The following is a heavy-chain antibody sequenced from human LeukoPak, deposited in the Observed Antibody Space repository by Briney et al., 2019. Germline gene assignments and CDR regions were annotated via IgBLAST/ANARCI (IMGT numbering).Heavy chain of an antibody. CDR1: GFTVSSNY. D-gene: IGHD3-22*01. CDR2: IYGGGTT. J-gene: IGHJ4*02. V-gene: IGHV3-53*01. CDR3: ARDLGYYDSRSYQD. Sequence: GGSLRLSCATSGFTVSSNYMSWVRQAPGKGLEWVSDIYGGGTTYYADSVKGRFTISSDNSRNTLYLQMNSLRAEDTAVYYCARDLGYYDSRSYQDWGQGTLVTVSS.